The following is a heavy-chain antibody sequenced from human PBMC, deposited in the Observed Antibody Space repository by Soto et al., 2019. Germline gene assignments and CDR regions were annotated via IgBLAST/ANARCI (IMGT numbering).Heavy chain of an antibody. J-gene: IGHJ4*02. CDR2: INPNSGGT. Sequence: ASVKVSCKASGYTFTGYYMHWVRQAPGQGLEWMGWINPNSGGTNYAQKFQGWVTMTRDTSISTAYMELSRLRSDDTAVYYCARGGQLEPNSFDYWGQGALVTVS. D-gene: IGHD1-1*01. CDR1: GYTFTGYY. CDR3: ARGGQLEPNSFDY. V-gene: IGHV1-2*04.